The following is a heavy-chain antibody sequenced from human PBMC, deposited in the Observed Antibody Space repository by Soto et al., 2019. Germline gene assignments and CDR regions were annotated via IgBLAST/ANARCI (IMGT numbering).Heavy chain of an antibody. V-gene: IGHV1-69*13. J-gene: IGHJ3*02. CDR2: IIPIFGTA. CDR3: ARETAKGDYDFWSGYRANAFDI. D-gene: IGHD3-3*01. Sequence: SVKVSCKASGGSFSSYAFSWVRQAPGQGLEWMGGIIPIFGTANYAQKFQGRVTITADESTSTAHMELSSLRSEDTAVYYCARETAKGDYDFWSGYRANAFDIWGQGTMVTVSS. CDR1: GGSFSSYA.